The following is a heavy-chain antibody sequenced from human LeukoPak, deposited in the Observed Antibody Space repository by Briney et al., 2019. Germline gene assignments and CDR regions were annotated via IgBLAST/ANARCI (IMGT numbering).Heavy chain of an antibody. CDR3: ARGLYPLYYYYGMDV. J-gene: IGHJ6*02. CDR1: GGSFSGYY. Sequence: SEALSLTCAVYGGSFSGYYWSWIRQSPGKGLEWIGEINHSGSTNYNPSLKSRVTISVDTSKNQFSLKLSSVTAADTAVYYCARGLYPLYYYYGMDVWGQGTTVTVSS. V-gene: IGHV4-34*01. CDR2: INHSGST.